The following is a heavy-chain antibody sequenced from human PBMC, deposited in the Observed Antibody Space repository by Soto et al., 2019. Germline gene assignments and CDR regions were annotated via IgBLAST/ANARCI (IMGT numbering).Heavy chain of an antibody. D-gene: IGHD4-17*01. V-gene: IGHV4-59*01. CDR2: IYYSGST. Sequence: PSQTLSLTCTVAGGSIISYYWSWIRQPPGKGLEWIGYIYYSGSTNYNPSLKSRVTISVDTSKNQFSLKLSSVTAADTAVYYCARDHTYGDIFDYWGQGTLVTVSS. CDR3: ARDHTYGDIFDY. CDR1: GGSIISYY. J-gene: IGHJ4*02.